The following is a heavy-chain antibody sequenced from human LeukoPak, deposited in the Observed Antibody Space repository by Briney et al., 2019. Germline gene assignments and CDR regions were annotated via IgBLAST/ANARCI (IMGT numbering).Heavy chain of an antibody. CDR2: ISPSTTHT. Sequence: GGSLRLSCAASGFTFSDYYMSWSRQAPGKGLEWLSYISPSTTHTIYADSVKGRFTISRDDSNNPLYLQMHSLRAEDTALYYCASGPPFLKYFEYWGQGTLVTVSS. J-gene: IGHJ4*02. V-gene: IGHV3-11*03. CDR3: ASGPPFLKYFEY. CDR1: GFTFSDYY. D-gene: IGHD3-3*01.